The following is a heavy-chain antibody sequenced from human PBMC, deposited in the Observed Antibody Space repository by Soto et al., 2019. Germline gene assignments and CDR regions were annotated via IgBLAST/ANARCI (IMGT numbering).Heavy chain of an antibody. CDR3: ARGEWYFDY. D-gene: IGHD3-3*01. Sequence: GSLRLSCSASGFTFSTYSMNWVRQAPGKGLEWVSSISSGSDYIYYADSMKGRFTISRDNAKNSLYLQMNSLRAEDTAVYYCARGEWYFDYWGQGALVTVSS. CDR1: GFTFSTYS. J-gene: IGHJ4*02. V-gene: IGHV3-21*01. CDR2: ISSGSDYI.